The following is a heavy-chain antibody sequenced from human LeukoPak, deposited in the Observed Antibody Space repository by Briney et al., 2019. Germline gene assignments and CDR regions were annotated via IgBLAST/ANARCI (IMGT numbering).Heavy chain of an antibody. J-gene: IGHJ5*02. V-gene: IGHV3-48*04. CDR1: GFTVSSNY. D-gene: IGHD6-6*01. Sequence: GGSLRLSCAASGFTVSSNYMSWVRQAPGKGLEWVSYISSSSSTIYYADSVKGRFTISRDNAKNSLYLQMNSLRAEDTAVYYCAKEGYSSSSGFDPWGQGTLVTVSS. CDR3: AKEGYSSSSGFDP. CDR2: ISSSSSTI.